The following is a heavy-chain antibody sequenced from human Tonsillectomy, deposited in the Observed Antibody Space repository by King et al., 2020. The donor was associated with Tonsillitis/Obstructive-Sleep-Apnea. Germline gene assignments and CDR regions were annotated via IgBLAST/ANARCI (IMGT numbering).Heavy chain of an antibody. J-gene: IGHJ6*03. V-gene: IGHV4-34*01. D-gene: IGHD2-2*01. CDR2: INHSGST. CDR1: GGSFSGYY. CDR3: ARGSRIVVVPAAKTNYYYMDV. Sequence: VQLQQWGAGLLKPSETLSLTCAVYGGSFSGYYWSWIRQPPGKGLEWIGEINHSGSTNYNPSLKSRVTISVDTSKNQFSLKLSSMTAADTAVYYCARGSRIVVVPAAKTNYYYMDVWGKGTTVTVSS.